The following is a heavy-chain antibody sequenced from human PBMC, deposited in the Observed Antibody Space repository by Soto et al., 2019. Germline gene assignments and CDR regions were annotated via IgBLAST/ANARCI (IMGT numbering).Heavy chain of an antibody. D-gene: IGHD3-9*01. V-gene: IGHV1-18*01. CDR1: GYTFTSYG. CDR2: ISAYNGNT. Sequence: ASVKVSCKASGYTFTSYGISWVRQAPGQGLEWMGWISAYNGNTNYAQKLQGRVTMTTDTSTSTAYMELRSLSSDDTAVYYCSRDLYYDILTGYYYYYGMDVWGQGTTVTVSS. CDR3: SRDLYYDILTGYYYYYGMDV. J-gene: IGHJ6*02.